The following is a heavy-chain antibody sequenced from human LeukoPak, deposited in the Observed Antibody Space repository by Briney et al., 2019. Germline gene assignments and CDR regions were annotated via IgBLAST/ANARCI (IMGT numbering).Heavy chain of an antibody. V-gene: IGHV3-48*01. D-gene: IGHD3-10*01. J-gene: IGHJ4*02. CDR2: ISSRSSSI. Sequence: GGSLRLSCAASGFTFSSYSMNWVRQAPGKGLEWVSYISSRSSSIYYADSVKGRFTISRDNAKNSLYLQMNSLRAEDTAVYYCARDISILLWFGELSQSPYYFDYWGQGTLVTVSS. CDR1: GFTFSSYS. CDR3: ARDISILLWFGELSQSPYYFDY.